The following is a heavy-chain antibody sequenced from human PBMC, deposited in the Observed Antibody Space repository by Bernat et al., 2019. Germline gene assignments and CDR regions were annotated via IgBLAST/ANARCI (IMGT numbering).Heavy chain of an antibody. V-gene: IGHV4-59*08. CDR1: GGSISNYY. CDR3: ARHSLLWDGDYIRWFDP. CDR2: IYYSGST. J-gene: IGHJ5*02. Sequence: QVQLQGSGPGLVKPSETLSLTCTVSGGSISNYYWSWIRQPPGKGLEWIGFIYYSGSTNYNPSLKSRVTISIDTSKNQFSLKLSSVTAADTAVYYCARHSLLWDGDYIRWFDPWGQGTLVTVSS. D-gene: IGHD4-17*01.